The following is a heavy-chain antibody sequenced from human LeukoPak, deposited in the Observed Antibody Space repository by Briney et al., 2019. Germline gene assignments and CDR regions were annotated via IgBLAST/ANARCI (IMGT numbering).Heavy chain of an antibody. J-gene: IGHJ4*02. V-gene: IGHV4-61*02. Sequence: PSETLSLTCTVSGGSISSGSYYWRWIRQPAGKGLEWIARIYTSGSTNYNPSLKSRVTISVDTSKNQFSLKLSSVTAADTAVYYCAREVYDSSGYYLDYWGQGTLVTVSS. CDR3: AREVYDSSGYYLDY. D-gene: IGHD3-22*01. CDR2: IYTSGST. CDR1: GGSISSGSYY.